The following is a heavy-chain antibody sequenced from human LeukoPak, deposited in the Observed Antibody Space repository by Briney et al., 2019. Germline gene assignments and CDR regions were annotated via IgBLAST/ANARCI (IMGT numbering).Heavy chain of an antibody. CDR2: ISSSSSTI. V-gene: IGHV3-48*01. D-gene: IGHD3-22*01. CDR1: GFIFSSYS. Sequence: GGSLRLSCAASGFIFSSYSMNWVRQAPGKGLEWVSYISSSSSTIYYADSVKGRFTISRDNAKNSLYLQMNSLRAEDTAVYYCARGVDYYYDSSGYRDYWGQGTLVTVSS. J-gene: IGHJ4*02. CDR3: ARGVDYYYDSSGYRDY.